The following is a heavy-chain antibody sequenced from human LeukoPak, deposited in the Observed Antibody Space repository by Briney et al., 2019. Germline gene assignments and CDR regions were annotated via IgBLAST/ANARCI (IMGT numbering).Heavy chain of an antibody. V-gene: IGHV1-2*02. CDR2: INPNNGDT. Sequence: GASVKVSCRASGYTFTAYYIHWVRQAPGQGLEWMGWINPNNGDTTLPQRFQGRVTMTRDTSIITAYMELSSLTSDDTGMYYCARGPTLGLDIWGQGTMVTVSS. J-gene: IGHJ3*02. CDR3: ARGPTLGLDI. CDR1: GYTFTAYY.